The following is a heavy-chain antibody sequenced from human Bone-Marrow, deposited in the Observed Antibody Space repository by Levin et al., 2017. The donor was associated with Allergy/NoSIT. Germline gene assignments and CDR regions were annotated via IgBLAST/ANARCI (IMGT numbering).Heavy chain of an antibody. D-gene: IGHD2-8*02. V-gene: IGHV3-23*01. CDR3: AKLPRYNIVMVEYATGQQLAYYFDY. J-gene: IGHJ4*02. CDR1: GFTFSSYA. CDR2: SSGSGGST. Sequence: PGGSLRLSCAASGFTFSSYAMSWVRQAPGKGLEWVSDSSGSGGSTYYADSVKGRFTISRDNSKNTLYLQMNSLRAEDTSVYNGAKLPRYNIVMVEYATGQQLAYYFDYWGQGTLVTVSS.